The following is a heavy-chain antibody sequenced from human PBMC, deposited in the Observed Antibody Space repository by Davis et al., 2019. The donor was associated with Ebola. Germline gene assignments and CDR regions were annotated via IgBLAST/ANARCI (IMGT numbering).Heavy chain of an antibody. CDR1: GYTFISYG. V-gene: IGHV1-18*01. D-gene: IGHD6-13*01. CDR2: PSAYNGNT. CDR3: ARDRGMIAAAGHFDY. J-gene: IGHJ4*02. Sequence: ASVKVSCKASGYTFISYGFTWVRQAPGQGLEWMGWPSAYNGNTNYAQKLQGRVTMTTDTSTSKAYMELRSLRSDDTAVYYCARDRGMIAAAGHFDYWGQGTLVTVSS.